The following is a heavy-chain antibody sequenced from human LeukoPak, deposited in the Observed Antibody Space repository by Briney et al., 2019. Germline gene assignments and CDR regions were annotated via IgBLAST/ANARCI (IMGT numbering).Heavy chain of an antibody. D-gene: IGHD3-10*01. CDR3: ARSAGAGSYARFDP. V-gene: IGHV4-59*08. Sequence: SETLSLTCTASGGSISGHHWTWIRQPPGKGLEWIGYMYYSGTSTDYNPSLKSRVTISVDTSKNQFSLNLSSVTAADTAVYYCARSAGAGSYARFDPWGQGTQVTVSS. CDR2: MYYSGTST. J-gene: IGHJ5*02. CDR1: GGSISGHH.